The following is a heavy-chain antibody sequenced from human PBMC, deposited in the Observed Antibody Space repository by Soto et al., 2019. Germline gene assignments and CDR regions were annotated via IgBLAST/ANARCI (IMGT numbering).Heavy chain of an antibody. CDR1: GFTFSSYW. J-gene: IGHJ4*02. D-gene: IGHD6-19*01. V-gene: IGHV3-74*01. Sequence: GVSLRLSCAASGFTFSSYWMHWVRQAPGKGLVWVSRINSDGSSTSYADSVKGRFTISRDNAKNTLYLQMNSLRAEDTAAYYCARLYSSGWGEGLWGQGTLVTVSS. CDR2: INSDGSST. CDR3: ARLYSSGWGEGL.